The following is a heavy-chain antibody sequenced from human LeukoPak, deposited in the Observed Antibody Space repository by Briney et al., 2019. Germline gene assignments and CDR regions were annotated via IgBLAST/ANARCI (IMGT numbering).Heavy chain of an antibody. CDR2: IHYSGLT. V-gene: IGHV4-59*02. CDR3: ARDPPEDEWNSLDS. CDR1: GGSVNGYY. Sequence: SETLSLTCTVSGGSVNGYYWNWIRQAPGKGLEWIGFIHYSGLTVYSPSLQSRVSMSVDTSRNQFSLDLRSLTAADTALYYCARDPPEDEWNSLDSWGQGILVTVSS. D-gene: IGHD1-7*01. J-gene: IGHJ4*02.